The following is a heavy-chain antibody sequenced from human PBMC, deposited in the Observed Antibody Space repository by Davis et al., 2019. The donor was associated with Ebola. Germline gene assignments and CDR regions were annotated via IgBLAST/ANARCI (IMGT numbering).Heavy chain of an antibody. D-gene: IGHD5-18*01. J-gene: IGHJ4*02. CDR1: GFAFSNAW. V-gene: IGHV3-15*07. Sequence: GESLNISCAVSGFAFSNAWMNWVRQAPGKGLEWVGRIKRKADGGTTDHAAPVKGRFTISREDSKNTLYLQMNSLKTEDTAVYYCTTVGGYIYGQRDYWGQGALVTVSS. CDR2: IKRKADGGTT. CDR3: TTVGGYIYGQRDY.